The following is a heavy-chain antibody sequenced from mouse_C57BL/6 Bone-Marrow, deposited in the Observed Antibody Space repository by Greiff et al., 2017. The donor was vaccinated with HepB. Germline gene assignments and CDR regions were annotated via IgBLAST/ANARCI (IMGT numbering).Heavy chain of an antibody. J-gene: IGHJ2*01. CDR2: ISGGGGNT. CDR1: GFTFSSYT. Sequence: DVMLVESGGGLVKPGGSLKLSCAASGFTFSSYTMSWVRQTPEKRLEWVATISGGGGNTYYPDSVTGRFTISRDNAKNTLYLQMSSLRSEDTALYYCARDGYYPYYFDYWGQGTTLTVSS. CDR3: ARDGYYPYYFDY. D-gene: IGHD2-3*01. V-gene: IGHV5-9*01.